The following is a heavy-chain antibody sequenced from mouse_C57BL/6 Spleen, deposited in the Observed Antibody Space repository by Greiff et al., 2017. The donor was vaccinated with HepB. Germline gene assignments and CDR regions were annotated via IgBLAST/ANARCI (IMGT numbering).Heavy chain of an antibody. J-gene: IGHJ1*03. V-gene: IGHV1-26*01. Sequence: EVQLQQSGPELVKPGASVKISCKASGYTFTDYYMNWVKQSHGKSLEWIGDINPNNGGTSYNQKFKGKATLTVDKSSSTAYMELRSLTSEDSAVYYCARKHYDYGYFDVWGTGTTVTVSS. CDR3: ARKHYDYGYFDV. D-gene: IGHD2-4*01. CDR2: INPNNGGT. CDR1: GYTFTDYY.